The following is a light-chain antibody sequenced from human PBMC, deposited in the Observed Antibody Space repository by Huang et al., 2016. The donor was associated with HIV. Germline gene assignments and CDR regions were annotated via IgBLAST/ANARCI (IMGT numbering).Light chain of an antibody. Sequence: DIQMTQSPSSVSASVGDRVTITCRASQGISTWLVWYQQKPGRAPKFLIYGASELQPGVPSRFSGSGSVPDFTLTISSLQPEDFATYYCQQAHTFPLTFGGGTKVEMK. CDR3: QQAHTFPLT. CDR2: GAS. CDR1: QGISTW. J-gene: IGKJ4*01. V-gene: IGKV1D-12*01.